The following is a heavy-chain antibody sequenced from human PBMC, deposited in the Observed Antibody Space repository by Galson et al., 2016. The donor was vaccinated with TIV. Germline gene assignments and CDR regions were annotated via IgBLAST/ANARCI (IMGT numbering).Heavy chain of an antibody. J-gene: IGHJ6*02. Sequence: SVKVSCKASGDTFSSYAISWVRQAPGQGLEWMGRIIPILGVTNHAQNFQGRVTVTADKSTSTVYMDLSNLKSDDTAVYFCARVSPDTRGGSGMAVWGQGTTVTVSS. CDR3: ARVSPDTRGGSGMAV. CDR2: IIPILGVT. V-gene: IGHV1-69*04. D-gene: IGHD3-16*01. CDR1: GDTFSSYA.